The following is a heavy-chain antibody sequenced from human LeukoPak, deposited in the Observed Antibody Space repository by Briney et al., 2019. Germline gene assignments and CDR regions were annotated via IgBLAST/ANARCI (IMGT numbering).Heavy chain of an antibody. CDR1: GFIVNNKY. J-gene: IGHJ4*02. Sequence: PGGSLRLSCAASGFIVNNKYMTWVRQAPGKGLEWVSGVDYSGDGTYYADSVMGRFTISRDNSKDTLYLQMNSLRAEDTAVYYCAILNLTIFGGVTRHNYYFDYWGQGTLVTVSS. CDR2: VDYSGDGT. V-gene: IGHV3-53*05. CDR3: AILNLTIFGGVTRHNYYFDY. D-gene: IGHD3-3*01.